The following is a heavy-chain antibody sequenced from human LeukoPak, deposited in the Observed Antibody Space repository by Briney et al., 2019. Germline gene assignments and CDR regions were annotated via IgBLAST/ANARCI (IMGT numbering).Heavy chain of an antibody. V-gene: IGHV1-69*05. CDR2: IIPIFGTA. Sequence: GASVNVSYKASVGTFSSYAISWVRQAPGQGRECMGGIIPIFGTANYAQKFQGRVTITTDESTSTAYMELSSLRSEDTAVYYCASSIAARRGDFDYWGQGTLVTVSS. CDR3: ASSIAARRGDFDY. CDR1: VGTFSSYA. D-gene: IGHD6-6*01. J-gene: IGHJ4*02.